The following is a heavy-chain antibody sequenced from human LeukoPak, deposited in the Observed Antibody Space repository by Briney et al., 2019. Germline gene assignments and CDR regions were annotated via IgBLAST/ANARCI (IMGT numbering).Heavy chain of an antibody. Sequence: GGSLRLSCAASGFTFSSYEMNWVRQAPGKGLEWVSYVSSSGSTIYYADSVKGRFTISRDNSKNTLYLQMNSLRAEDAAVYFCAKAPVTSCRGAYCYPFDSWGQGTLVTVSS. CDR2: VSSSGSTI. D-gene: IGHD2-21*01. J-gene: IGHJ4*02. V-gene: IGHV3-48*03. CDR3: AKAPVTSCRGAYCYPFDS. CDR1: GFTFSSYE.